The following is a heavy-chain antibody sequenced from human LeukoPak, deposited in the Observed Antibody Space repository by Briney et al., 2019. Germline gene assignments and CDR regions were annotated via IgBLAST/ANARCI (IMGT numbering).Heavy chain of an antibody. CDR3: ASDDYGGNSYPFDY. CDR2: IIPIFGIA. Sequence: SVKVSCKASGGTFSSYAISWVRQAPGQGLEWMGRIIPIFGIANYAQKFQGRVTITADKSTSTAYMELSSLRSEDTAVYYCASDDYGGNSYPFDYWGQGTLVTVSS. J-gene: IGHJ4*02. D-gene: IGHD4-23*01. CDR1: GGTFSSYA. V-gene: IGHV1-69*04.